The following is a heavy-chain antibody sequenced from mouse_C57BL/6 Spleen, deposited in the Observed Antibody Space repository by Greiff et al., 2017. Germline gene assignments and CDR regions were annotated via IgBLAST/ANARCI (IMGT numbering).Heavy chain of an antibody. CDR3: ARGGYEGDLRAY. J-gene: IGHJ3*01. CDR2: INTSNGGT. D-gene: IGHD2-2*01. V-gene: IGHV1-53*01. Sequence: QVQLQQPGTELVKPGASVKLSCKASGYTFTSYWMHWVKQRPGQGLEWIGNINTSNGGTNYNEKFKSKATLTVDKSSSTAYMQLSSLTSEDSAVYYCARGGYEGDLRAYWGQGTLVTVSA. CDR1: GYTFTSYW.